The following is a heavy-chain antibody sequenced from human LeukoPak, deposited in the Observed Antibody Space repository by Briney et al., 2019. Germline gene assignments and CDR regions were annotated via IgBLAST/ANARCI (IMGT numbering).Heavy chain of an antibody. V-gene: IGHV4-4*07. CDR1: GGSISSYY. J-gene: IGHJ4*02. CDR2: IYSSGST. Sequence: SETLSLTCTVSGGSISSYYWSWIRQPAGKGLEWIGRIYSSGSTNHNPSLKSRVTMSVDTSKNQLSLTLSSVTAADTAVYYCARDGFGESYGSFESWGQGTLVTVSS. D-gene: IGHD3-10*01. CDR3: ARDGFGESYGSFES.